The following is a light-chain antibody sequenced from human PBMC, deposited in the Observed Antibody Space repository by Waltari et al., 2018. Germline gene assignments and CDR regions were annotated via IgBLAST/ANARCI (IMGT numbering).Light chain of an antibody. CDR2: STS. Sequence: EIVMKQSPAISSMSPGESATLSCMASQSRNSAFAWYQQKPGQAPRLLIYSTSTRATGTPARFSGSGSVTEFTLTISSLQSEDFAIYYCQHYNYWPWTFGQGTRVEIK. CDR1: QSRNSA. V-gene: IGKV3D-15*01. CDR3: QHYNYWPWT. J-gene: IGKJ1*01.